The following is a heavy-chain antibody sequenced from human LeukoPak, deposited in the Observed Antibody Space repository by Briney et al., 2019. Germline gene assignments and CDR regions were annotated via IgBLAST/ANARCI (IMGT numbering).Heavy chain of an antibody. CDR1: GFTFSSYG. CDR3: ARGVYGSGSYYNVDY. D-gene: IGHD3-10*01. CDR2: ISYDGSNK. J-gene: IGHJ4*02. Sequence: GGSLRLSCAASGFTFSSYGMHWVRQAPGKGLEWVAVISYDGSNKYYADSVKGRFTISRDNSKNTLYLQMNSLRAEDTAVYYCARGVYGSGSYYNVDYWGQGTLVTVSS. V-gene: IGHV3-30*03.